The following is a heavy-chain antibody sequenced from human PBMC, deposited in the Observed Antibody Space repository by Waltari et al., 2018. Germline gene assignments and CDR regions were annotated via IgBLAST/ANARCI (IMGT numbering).Heavy chain of an antibody. CDR1: GGPISSSSYY. J-gene: IGHJ4*02. D-gene: IGHD6-13*01. V-gene: IGHV4-39*07. Sequence: QLQLQESGPGLVKPSETLSLTCTVSGGPISSSSYYWGWIRQPPGKGLEWIGSIYYSGSTYYNPSLKSRVTISVDTSKNQFSLKLSSVTAADTAVYYCARVYSSSWHQYYFDYWGQGTLVTVSS. CDR2: IYYSGST. CDR3: ARVYSSSWHQYYFDY.